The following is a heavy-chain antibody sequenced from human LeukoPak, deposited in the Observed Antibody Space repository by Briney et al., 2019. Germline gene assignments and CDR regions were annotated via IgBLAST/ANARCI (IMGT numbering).Heavy chain of an antibody. D-gene: IGHD3-22*01. CDR3: ARGEVVIGYYYGMDV. CDR1: GYTFTSYD. CDR2: MNPNSGNT. Sequence: ASVKVYCKASGYTFTSYDINWVRQATGQGLEWMGWMNPNSGNTGYAQKFQGRVTMTRNTSISTAYMELSSLRSEDTAVYYCARGEVVIGYYYGMDVWGQGTTVTVSS. J-gene: IGHJ6*02. V-gene: IGHV1-8*01.